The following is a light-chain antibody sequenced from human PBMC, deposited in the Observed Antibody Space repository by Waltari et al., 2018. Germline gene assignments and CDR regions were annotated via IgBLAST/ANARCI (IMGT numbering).Light chain of an antibody. Sequence: EIVMTQSPATLSLSPGERATLSCRASQSVSSSLAWYQQKPGQAPRLLIYGASSRATGIPDRFSGSGSGTDFTLTISSLEPEDVAVYYCLQRSNWPLTFGPGTKLDIK. V-gene: IGKV3-15*01. CDR1: QSVSSS. CDR2: GAS. CDR3: LQRSNWPLT. J-gene: IGKJ3*01.